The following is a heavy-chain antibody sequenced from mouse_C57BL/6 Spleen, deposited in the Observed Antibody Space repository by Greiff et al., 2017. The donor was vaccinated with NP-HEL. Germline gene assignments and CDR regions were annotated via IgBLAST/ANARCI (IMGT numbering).Heavy chain of an antibody. V-gene: IGHV2-2*01. J-gene: IGHJ3*01. CDR3: ARILLYDYDEAWFAY. D-gene: IGHD2-4*01. Sequence: VKLMESGPGLVQPSQSLSITCTVSGFSLTSYGVHWVRQSPGKGLEWLGVIWSGGSTDYNAAFISRLSISKDNSKSQVFFKMNSLQADDTAIYYCARILLYDYDEAWFAYWGQGTLVTVSA. CDR2: IWSGGST. CDR1: GFSLTSYG.